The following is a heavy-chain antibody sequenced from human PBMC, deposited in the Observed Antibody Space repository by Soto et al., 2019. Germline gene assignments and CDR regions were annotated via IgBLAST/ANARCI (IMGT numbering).Heavy chain of an antibody. Sequence: GSLRLSCAASGFTFSSYWMHWVRQAPGKGLVWVSRINSDGSSISYADSVKGRFTISRDNAKNTLYLQMNGLRAEDTAVYYCASKLTTVALDAFDIWGQGTMVTVSS. CDR1: GFTFSSYW. CDR2: INSDGSSI. CDR3: ASKLTTVALDAFDI. V-gene: IGHV3-74*01. D-gene: IGHD4-17*01. J-gene: IGHJ3*02.